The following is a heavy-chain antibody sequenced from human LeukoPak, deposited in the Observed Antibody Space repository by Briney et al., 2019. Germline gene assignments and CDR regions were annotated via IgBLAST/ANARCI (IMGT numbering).Heavy chain of an antibody. Sequence: GGSLRLSCAASGFTFSSYWMHWVRQVPGKGLVWVSRISSDGSSISYADSVRGRFTISRDNAKNTLYLQMNSLRAEDSAVYYCTRGYSSSGSYSFDYWGQGTLVTVSS. CDR2: ISSDGSSI. V-gene: IGHV3-74*01. CDR1: GFTFSSYW. D-gene: IGHD3-10*01. J-gene: IGHJ4*02. CDR3: TRGYSSSGSYSFDY.